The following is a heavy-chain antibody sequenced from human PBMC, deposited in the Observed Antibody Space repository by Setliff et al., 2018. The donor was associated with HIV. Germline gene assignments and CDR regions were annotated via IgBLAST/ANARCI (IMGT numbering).Heavy chain of an antibody. D-gene: IGHD2-2*01. CDR3: ARWGRGSTSGFDY. CDR2: ISGNGVST. V-gene: IGHV3-23*01. Sequence: SSETLSLTCAVYVESFSGFYWSWIRQLPGKGLEWVSGISGNGVSTYYADSVRGRFTISRDNSKNTLYLQMNSLRAEDTAMYYCARWGRGSTSGFDYWGQGTQVTVSS. CDR1: VESFSGFY. J-gene: IGHJ4*02.